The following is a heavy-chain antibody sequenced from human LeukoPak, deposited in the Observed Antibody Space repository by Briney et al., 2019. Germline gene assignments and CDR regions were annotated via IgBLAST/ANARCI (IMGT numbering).Heavy chain of an antibody. J-gene: IGHJ3*02. V-gene: IGHV3-13*01. Sequence: GGSLRLSCVASGFTFSSYDMHWVRQATGKGLEWVSAIGTAGDTYYPGSVKGRFTISRENAKNSLYLQMNSLRAGDTAVYYCARAKGSGSFPLDAFDIWGQGTMVTVSS. CDR2: IGTAGDT. CDR3: ARAKGSGSFPLDAFDI. CDR1: GFTFSSYD. D-gene: IGHD3-10*01.